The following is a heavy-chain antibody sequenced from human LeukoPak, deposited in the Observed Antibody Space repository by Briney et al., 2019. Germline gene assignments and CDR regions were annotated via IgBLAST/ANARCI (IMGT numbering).Heavy chain of an antibody. CDR3: AKAVWFGEFDYYFFGLDV. V-gene: IGHV3-23*01. D-gene: IGHD3-10*01. CDR2: ISGSGGDT. CDR1: GFTFSSYA. Sequence: GGSLRLSCAAFGFTFSSYAMGWVRQAPGKGLEWVSAISGSGGDTYYADSVKGRFTFSRDNSRNTLYLQMNSLRPEDTALYYCAKAVWFGEFDYYFFGLDVWGQGTTVTVSS. J-gene: IGHJ6*02.